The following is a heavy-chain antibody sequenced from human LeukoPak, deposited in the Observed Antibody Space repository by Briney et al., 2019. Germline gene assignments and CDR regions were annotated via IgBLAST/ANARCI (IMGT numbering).Heavy chain of an antibody. J-gene: IGHJ6*02. Sequence: GSLELFCAASGFPFSTYSMNWVRPAPGKGLEWVSYISTSSHTIYYADSVKGRFTISRDNAKNSLYLQMNSLRDEDTAVYSCARGGSGYGDYYYFYAMDVWGQGTTVTVSS. D-gene: IGHD3-22*01. CDR2: ISTSSHTI. V-gene: IGHV3-48*02. CDR1: GFPFSTYS. CDR3: ARGGSGYGDYYYFYAMDV.